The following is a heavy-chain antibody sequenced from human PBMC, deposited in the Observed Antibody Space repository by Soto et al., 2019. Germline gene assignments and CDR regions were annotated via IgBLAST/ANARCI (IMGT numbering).Heavy chain of an antibody. CDR3: ARDGVWGYCSSTSCYTGVWFDP. J-gene: IGHJ5*02. CDR1: GGTFSSYA. Sequence: QVQLVQSGAEVKKPGSSVKVSCKASGGTFSSYAISWVRQAPGQGLEWMGGIIPIFGTANYAQKFQGRVTITADESTSTAYMKLSSLRSEDTAVYYCARDGVWGYCSSTSCYTGVWFDPWGQGTLVTVSS. D-gene: IGHD2-2*02. CDR2: IIPIFGTA. V-gene: IGHV1-69*01.